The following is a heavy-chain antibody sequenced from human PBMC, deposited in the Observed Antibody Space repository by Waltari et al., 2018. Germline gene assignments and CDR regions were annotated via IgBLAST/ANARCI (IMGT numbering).Heavy chain of an antibody. CDR2: IYTSGST. V-gene: IGHV4-61*09. Sequence: QVQLQESGTGLVKPSQTLSLTCTVSGGSISSGSYYWSWIRPPAGKGLGGMGYIYTSGSTNYNPSLKSRVTISVDTSKNQFSLKLSSVTAADTAVYYCARDVKMATIRGPLGGNYYYYGMDVWGQGTTVTVSS. D-gene: IGHD5-12*01. CDR3: ARDVKMATIRGPLGGNYYYYGMDV. J-gene: IGHJ6*02. CDR1: GGSISSGSYY.